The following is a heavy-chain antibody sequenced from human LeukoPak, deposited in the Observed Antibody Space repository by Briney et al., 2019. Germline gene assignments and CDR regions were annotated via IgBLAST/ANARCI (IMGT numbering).Heavy chain of an antibody. Sequence: GASVKVSCKASGYTFTSYYMHWVRQAPGQGLEWMGWINPNSGDTNYAQKFQGRVTMTRDMSISTAHMELSSLRSDDTAVYYCAKTSGYSGYYYTDYWGQGTLVTVSS. D-gene: IGHD3-3*01. CDR1: GYTFTSYY. J-gene: IGHJ4*02. CDR2: INPNSGDT. CDR3: AKTSGYSGYYYTDY. V-gene: IGHV1-2*02.